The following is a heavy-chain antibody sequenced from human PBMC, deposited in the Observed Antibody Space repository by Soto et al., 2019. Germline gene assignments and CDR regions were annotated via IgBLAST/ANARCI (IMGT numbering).Heavy chain of an antibody. J-gene: IGHJ6*02. CDR1: GYTFTGYH. D-gene: IGHD3-10*01. V-gene: IGHV1-2*02. CDR3: ARFGPYYYGMDV. Sequence: ASVKVSCKASGYTFTGYHMHWLRQGPGKGLDWMGWIDPNSGGTNSAPKFEGRVTMTRDMSISTAYMELGRLRSGDTAGYCCARFGPYYYGMDVWGQGTTVTVSS. CDR2: IDPNSGGT.